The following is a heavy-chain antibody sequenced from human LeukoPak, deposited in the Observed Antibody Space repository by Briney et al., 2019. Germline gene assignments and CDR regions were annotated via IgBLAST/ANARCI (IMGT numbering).Heavy chain of an antibody. CDR2: IYYSGST. CDR1: GGSISSSSYY. J-gene: IGHJ4*02. D-gene: IGHD3-22*01. V-gene: IGHV4-39*01. CDR3: ARYLPARVVVYYYDSSGTFDY. Sequence: SETLSLTCTVSGGSISSSSYYWGWIRQPPGKGLEWIGSIYYSGSTYYNPSLKSRVTISVDTSKNQFSLKLSSVTATDTAVYYCARYLPARVVVYYYDSSGTFDYWGQGTLVTVSS.